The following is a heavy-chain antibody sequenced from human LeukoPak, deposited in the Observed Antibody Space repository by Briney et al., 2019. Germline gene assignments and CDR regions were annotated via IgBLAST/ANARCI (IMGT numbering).Heavy chain of an antibody. CDR3: AREDYYGSGNYVAWGGAFDV. CDR2: IKQDGSEK. V-gene: IGHV3-7*01. J-gene: IGHJ3*01. CDR1: GFGFSSYW. D-gene: IGHD3-10*01. Sequence: GGSLRLSCEASGFGFSSYWMTWVRQTPGKGLEWVANIKQDGSEKYYLDSVKGRFTISRDNAKISVYLQMNSLRAEDTAVYYCAREDYYGSGNYVAWGGAFDVWGQGITVIVSS.